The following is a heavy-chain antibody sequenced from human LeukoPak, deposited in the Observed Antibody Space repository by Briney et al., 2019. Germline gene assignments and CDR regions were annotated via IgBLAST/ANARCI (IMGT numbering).Heavy chain of an antibody. Sequence: GGSLRLSCAASGFTFSSYWMSWVRQAPGKGLEWVANIKQDGSEKYYVDSVKGRFTISRDNAKNSLYLQMNSLRAEDTAVYYCARDTYYDFWSGYLASFAYWGQGTLVTVSS. CDR3: ARDTYYDFWSGYLASFAY. D-gene: IGHD3-3*01. CDR2: IKQDGSEK. V-gene: IGHV3-7*01. J-gene: IGHJ4*02. CDR1: GFTFSSYW.